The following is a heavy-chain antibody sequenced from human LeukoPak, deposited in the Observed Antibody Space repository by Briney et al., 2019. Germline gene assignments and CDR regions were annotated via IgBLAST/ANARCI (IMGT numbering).Heavy chain of an antibody. D-gene: IGHD5-12*01. CDR1: GGTFSSYA. CDR3: ARIKGYSGYGYFDY. V-gene: IGHV1-69*13. J-gene: IGHJ4*02. CDR2: IIPIFGTA. Sequence: SVKVSCKASGGTFSSYAISWVRQAPGQGLKWMGGIIPIFGTANYAQKFQGRVTITADESTSTAYMELSSLRSEDTAVYYCARIKGYSGYGYFDYWGQGTLVTVSS.